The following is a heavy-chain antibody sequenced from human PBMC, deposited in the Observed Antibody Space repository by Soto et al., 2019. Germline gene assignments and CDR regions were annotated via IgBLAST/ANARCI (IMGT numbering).Heavy chain of an antibody. CDR3: AKFLYTGYELKSMEVDC. CDR2: ISFDATKK. Sequence: QVQLVESGGGVVQPGRSLRLSCAASGFTFSSYGMHWVRQAPGKGLEWVAVISFDATKKDYADSVKGRFTISRDNSKNTLFLQMNSLRAEDTAVYYCAKFLYTGYELKSMEVDCWGHGTLVTVSS. D-gene: IGHD5-12*01. V-gene: IGHV3-30*18. J-gene: IGHJ4*01. CDR1: GFTFSSYG.